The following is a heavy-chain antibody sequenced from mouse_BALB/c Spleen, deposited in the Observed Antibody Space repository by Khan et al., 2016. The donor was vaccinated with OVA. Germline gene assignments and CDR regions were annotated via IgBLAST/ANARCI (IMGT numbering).Heavy chain of an antibody. CDR3: ALTGTRPFAY. CDR1: GFNIKDTY. Sequence: VQLQQSGAELVKPGASVKLSCTASGFNIKDTYMHWVKQRPEQGLEWIGRIDPANGNTKYDPKFQGKATIPADTSSKPAYLQLSSLASEDTAVYYCALTGTRPFAYWGQGTLVTVSA. CDR2: IDPANGNT. J-gene: IGHJ3*01. V-gene: IGHV14-3*02. D-gene: IGHD4-1*01.